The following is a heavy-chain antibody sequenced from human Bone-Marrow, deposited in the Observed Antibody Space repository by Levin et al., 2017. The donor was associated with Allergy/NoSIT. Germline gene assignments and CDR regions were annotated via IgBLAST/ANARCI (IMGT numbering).Heavy chain of an antibody. CDR1: GFTFNDYT. D-gene: IGHD6-19*01. V-gene: IGHV3-43*01. CDR2: ISWDASTT. Sequence: GGSLRLSCAASGFTFNDYTMHWVRQAPQRGLEWVSLISWDASTTYYADSVRGRFTISRDNSKHALYLQMNSLTTEDTALYYCAKDLSPRIAVTGNIEYWGQGTLVTVSS. CDR3: AKDLSPRIAVTGNIEY. J-gene: IGHJ4*02.